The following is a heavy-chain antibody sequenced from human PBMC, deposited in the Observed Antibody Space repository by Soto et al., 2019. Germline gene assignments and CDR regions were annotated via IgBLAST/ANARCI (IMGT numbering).Heavy chain of an antibody. Sequence: SGESLKISCKGSGYSFISYWIVLVRQMPGKGLEWMGIIYPGDSDSRYSPSFQGQVTISADKSISTAYLQWSSLKASDTAMYYCARQGVGDYYYDSIPSSAYYYYGMDVWGQGTTVTVSS. CDR1: GYSFISYW. D-gene: IGHD3-22*01. CDR2: IYPGDSDS. J-gene: IGHJ6*02. CDR3: ARQGVGDYYYDSIPSSAYYYYGMDV. V-gene: IGHV5-51*01.